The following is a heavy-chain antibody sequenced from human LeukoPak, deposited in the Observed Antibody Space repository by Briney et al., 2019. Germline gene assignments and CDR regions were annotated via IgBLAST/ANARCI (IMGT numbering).Heavy chain of an antibody. CDR1: GGSFSGYY. CDR2: IYYSGST. V-gene: IGHV4-34*01. Sequence: SETLSLTCAVYGGSFSGYYWSWIRQPPGKGLEWIGSIYYSGSTNYNPSLKSRVTISVDTSKNQFSLKLSSVTAADTAVYYCARGLRSADAFDIWGQGTMVTVSS. CDR3: ARGLRSADAFDI. J-gene: IGHJ3*02.